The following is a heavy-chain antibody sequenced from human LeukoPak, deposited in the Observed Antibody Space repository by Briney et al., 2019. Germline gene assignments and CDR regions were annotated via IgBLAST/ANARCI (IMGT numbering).Heavy chain of an antibody. CDR3: AREAMVRGVMIGY. D-gene: IGHD3-10*01. CDR2: INPSGGST. V-gene: IGHV1-46*01. CDR1: GYTFTSNY. Sequence: ASVKVSCKASGYTFTSNYMLWVRQAPGQGLEWMGIINPSGGSTNYAQKFQGRVTITADESTSTAYMELSSLRSEDTAVYYCAREAMVRGVMIGYWGQGTLVTVSS. J-gene: IGHJ4*02.